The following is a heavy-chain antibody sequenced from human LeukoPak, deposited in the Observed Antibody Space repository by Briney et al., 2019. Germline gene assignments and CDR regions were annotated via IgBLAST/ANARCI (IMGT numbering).Heavy chain of an antibody. J-gene: IGHJ4*02. Sequence: PGGSLRLSCAASGFTFSSYAMHWVRQAPGKGLEWVAVISYDESGKYYADSVKGRFTISRDNSKNTLYLQMNSLRAEDTAVYYCASSFRKSLDYWGQGTLVTVSS. CDR1: GFTFSSYA. CDR3: ASSFRKSLDY. V-gene: IGHV3-30-3*01. CDR2: ISYDESGK. D-gene: IGHD1-14*01.